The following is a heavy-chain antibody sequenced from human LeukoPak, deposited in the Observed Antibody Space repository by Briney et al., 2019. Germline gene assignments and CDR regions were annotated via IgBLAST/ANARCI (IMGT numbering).Heavy chain of an antibody. CDR1: GFTFSSYA. J-gene: IGHJ4*02. CDR2: ISGSGGST. CDR3: AKDPPGYSSGWPPFDY. V-gene: IGHV3-23*01. D-gene: IGHD6-19*01. Sequence: GGSLRLSCAASGFTFSSYAMSWVRQAPGKGLEWVSAISGSGGSTYYADSAKGRFTISRDNSKNTLYLQMNSLRAEDTAVYYCAKDPPGYSSGWPPFDYWGQGTLVTVSS.